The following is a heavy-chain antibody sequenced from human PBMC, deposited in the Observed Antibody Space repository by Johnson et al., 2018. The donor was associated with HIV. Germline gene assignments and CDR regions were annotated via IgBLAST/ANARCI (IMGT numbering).Heavy chain of an antibody. CDR1: GFTFGYFA. CDR3: ARGRWLRDAFDI. Sequence: QVQLVESGGGVVQPGTSLRLSCAASGFTFGYFAMTWVRQAPGKGLEWVAVISYDGSNKYYADSVKGRFTISRDNAKNTLYLQMNSLRTEDTAVYYCARGRWLRDAFDIWGQGTMVTVSS. V-gene: IGHV3-30*04. CDR2: ISYDGSNK. D-gene: IGHD3-22*01. J-gene: IGHJ3*02.